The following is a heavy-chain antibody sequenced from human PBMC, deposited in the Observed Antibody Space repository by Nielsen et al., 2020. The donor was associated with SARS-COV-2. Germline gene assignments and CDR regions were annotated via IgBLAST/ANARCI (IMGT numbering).Heavy chain of an antibody. CDR3: ARDLGITIFGVVPDYYGMDV. D-gene: IGHD3-3*01. V-gene: IGHV3-21*01. CDR2: ISSSSSYI. CDR1: GFTFSSYS. Sequence: GESLKISCAASGFTFSSYSMNWVRQAPGKGLEWVSSISSSSSYIYYADSVKGRFTISRDNAKNSLYLQMNSLRAEDTAVYYCARDLGITIFGVVPDYYGMDVWGQGTTVTVSS. J-gene: IGHJ6*02.